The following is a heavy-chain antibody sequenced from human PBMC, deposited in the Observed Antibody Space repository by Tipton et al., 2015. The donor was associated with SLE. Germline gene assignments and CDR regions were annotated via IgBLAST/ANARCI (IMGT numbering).Heavy chain of an antibody. CDR2: ISTYNGNT. Sequence: QSGPEVKKPGASVKVSCKASGYTFTNYGISWVRQAPGQGLEWMGWISTYNGNTHYAQNLQGRVTMTTYTSTSTAYMELRSLRSDDTAVYYCAREVYSGSYYYYYGMDVWGQGTTVTISS. J-gene: IGHJ6*02. D-gene: IGHD3-10*01. CDR1: GYTFTNYG. CDR3: AREVYSGSYYYYYGMDV. V-gene: IGHV1-18*01.